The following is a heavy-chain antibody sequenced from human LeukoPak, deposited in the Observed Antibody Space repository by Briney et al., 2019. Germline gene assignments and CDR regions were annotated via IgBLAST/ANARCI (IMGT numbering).Heavy chain of an antibody. D-gene: IGHD3-22*01. CDR3: ARDHYFGSSGYSRSLDY. V-gene: IGHV3-48*01. J-gene: IGHJ4*02. CDR2: INSSSSGI. CDR1: GISFSIYS. Sequence: GGSLRLSRAASGISFSIYSMNWVRQAPGKGLEWIAYINSSSSGIFYADSVKGRFTISRDNDKNSLYLQMIGLRAEDTAVYYCARDHYFGSSGYSRSLDYWGQGTLVTVSS.